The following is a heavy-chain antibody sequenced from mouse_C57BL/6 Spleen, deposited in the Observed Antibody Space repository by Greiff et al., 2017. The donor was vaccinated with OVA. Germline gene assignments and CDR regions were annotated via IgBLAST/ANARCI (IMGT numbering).Heavy chain of an antibody. CDR2: IWRGGST. CDR3: AKEGPYSFYAMDY. CDR1: GFSLTSYG. Sequence: VQLQQSGPGLVQPSQSLSITCTVSGFSLTSYGVHWVRQSPGKGLEWLGVIWRGGSTDYNAAFMSRLSITKDNSKSQVFFKMNSLQADDTAIYYCAKEGPYSFYAMDYWGQGTSVTVSS. D-gene: IGHD2-10*01. J-gene: IGHJ4*01. V-gene: IGHV2-5*01.